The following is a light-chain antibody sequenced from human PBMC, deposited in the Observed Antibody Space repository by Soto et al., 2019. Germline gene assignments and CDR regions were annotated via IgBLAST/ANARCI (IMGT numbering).Light chain of an antibody. CDR2: KAS. V-gene: IGKV1-5*03. CDR3: QQYNSYPWT. J-gene: IGKJ1*01. CDR1: QSISSW. Sequence: DIKMTQSPSTLSASVGDRVTITCRASQSISSWLAWYQQKPGKAPKLLIYKASSLESGVPSRLRGSGSGTEFTLTISSLQPDDFATYYCQQYNSYPWTLGQGTKVEIK.